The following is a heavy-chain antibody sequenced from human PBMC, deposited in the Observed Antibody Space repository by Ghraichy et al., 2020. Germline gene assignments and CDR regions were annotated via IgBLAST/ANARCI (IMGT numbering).Heavy chain of an antibody. D-gene: IGHD3-22*01. CDR2: IYSGGST. V-gene: IGHV3-66*01. CDR1: GFTVSSNY. Sequence: GESLNISCAASGFTVSSNYMSWVRQALGKGLEWVSVIYSGGSTYYADSVKGRFTISRDNSKNTLYLQMNSLRAEDTAVYYCARAVSSGYYDSSGYRKDYYFDYWGQGTLVTVSS. CDR3: ARAVSSGYYDSSGYRKDYYFDY. J-gene: IGHJ4*02.